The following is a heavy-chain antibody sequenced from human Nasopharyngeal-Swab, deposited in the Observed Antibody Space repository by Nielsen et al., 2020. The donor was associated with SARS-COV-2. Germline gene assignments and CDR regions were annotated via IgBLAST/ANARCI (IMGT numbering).Heavy chain of an antibody. D-gene: IGHD4-17*01. Sequence: SETLSLTCTVSGGSISSYYWSWIRQPPGKGLEWIGYIYYSGSTNYNPSLKSRVTISVDTSKNQFSLKLSSVTAADTAVYYCAGEPAYGDYFDYWGQGTLVTVSS. CDR3: AGEPAYGDYFDY. V-gene: IGHV4-59*01. CDR1: GGSISSYY. CDR2: IYYSGST. J-gene: IGHJ4*02.